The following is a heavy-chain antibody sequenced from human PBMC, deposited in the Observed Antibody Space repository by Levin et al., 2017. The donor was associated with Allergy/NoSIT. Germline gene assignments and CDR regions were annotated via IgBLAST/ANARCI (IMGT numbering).Heavy chain of an antibody. D-gene: IGHD6-13*01. J-gene: IGHJ2*01. V-gene: IGHV3-30-3*01. CDR3: ASHTPGYSSSWEGGYFDL. CDR1: GFTFSSYA. CDR2: ISYDGSNK. Sequence: PGGSLRLSCAASGFTFSSYAMHWVRQAPGKGLEWVAVISYDGSNKYYADSVKGRFTISRDNSKNTLYLQMNSLRAEDAAVYYCASHTPGYSSSWEGGYFDLWGRGTLVTVSS.